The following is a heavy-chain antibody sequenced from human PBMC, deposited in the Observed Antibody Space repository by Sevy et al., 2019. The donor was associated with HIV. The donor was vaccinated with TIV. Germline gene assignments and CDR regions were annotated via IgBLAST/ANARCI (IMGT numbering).Heavy chain of an antibody. V-gene: IGHV4-39*01. J-gene: IGHJ4*02. CDR1: GGSISRSSYY. D-gene: IGHD3-10*01. CDR3: ARHGGLVVRAFDY. CDR2: VYTGSS. Sequence: SETLSLTCTVSGGSISRSSYYWGWIRQPPGKGLEWIGSVYTGSSYYNPSLKSRVTISVDTSKNQFSLKLSSVTAADTAVYYCARHGGLVVRAFDYWGQGTLVTVSS.